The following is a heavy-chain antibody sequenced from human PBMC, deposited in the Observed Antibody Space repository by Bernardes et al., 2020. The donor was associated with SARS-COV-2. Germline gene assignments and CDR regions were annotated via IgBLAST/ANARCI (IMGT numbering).Heavy chain of an antibody. J-gene: IGHJ4*02. CDR2: IYYSGST. CDR1: GGSISSHY. Sequence: SETLSLTCTVSGGSISSHYWSWIRQPPGKGLEWIGYIYYSGSTNYNPSLKSRVTISVDTSKNQFSLKLSSVTAADTAVYYCASSGYSYADYWGQGTLVTVSS. V-gene: IGHV4-59*11. D-gene: IGHD5-18*01. CDR3: ASSGYSYADY.